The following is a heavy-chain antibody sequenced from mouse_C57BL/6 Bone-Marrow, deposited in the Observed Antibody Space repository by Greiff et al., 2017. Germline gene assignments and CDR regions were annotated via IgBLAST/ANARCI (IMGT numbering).Heavy chain of an antibody. J-gene: IGHJ3*01. V-gene: IGHV1-9*01. CDR1: GYTFTGYR. CDR2: FLPGSGST. CDR3: ARSYAGTGAY. Sequence: QVQLQQSGAELMKPGASVKLSCKATGYTFTGYRIEWVKQRPGHGLEWIGEFLPGSGSTNYNEKFKGKATFTADTSSNTAYMQLSRLTTEDSAIYYCARSYAGTGAYWGQGTLVTVSA. D-gene: IGHD4-1*01.